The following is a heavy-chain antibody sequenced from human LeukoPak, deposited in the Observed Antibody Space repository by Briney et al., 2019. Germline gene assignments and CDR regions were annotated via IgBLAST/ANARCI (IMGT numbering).Heavy chain of an antibody. CDR2: ISYDESNK. CDR3: AKDVGRITMVRGVIWAYYYYYGMDV. CDR1: GFTFSSYG. J-gene: IGHJ6*04. D-gene: IGHD3-10*01. V-gene: IGHV3-30*18. Sequence: GGSLRLSCAASGFTFSSYGMHWVRQAPGKGLEWVAVISYDESNKYYADSVKGRFTISRDNSKNTLYLQMNSLRAEDTAVYYCAKDVGRITMVRGVIWAYYYYYGMDVWGKGTTVTVSS.